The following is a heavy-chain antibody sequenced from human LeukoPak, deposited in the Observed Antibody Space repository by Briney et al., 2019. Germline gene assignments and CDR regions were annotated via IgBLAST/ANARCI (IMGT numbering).Heavy chain of an antibody. D-gene: IGHD4/OR15-4a*01. CDR1: GFTFSSYA. V-gene: IGHV3-23*01. Sequence: PGGSLRLSCAASGFTFSSYAMNWVRQGPGKGLEWVSDISGSGGSTYHADSVKGRFTISRDNSKNTLYLQMNSLRAEDTAVYHCAKGNVYGGNGMDVWGQGTTVTVSS. CDR2: ISGSGGST. J-gene: IGHJ6*02. CDR3: AKGNVYGGNGMDV.